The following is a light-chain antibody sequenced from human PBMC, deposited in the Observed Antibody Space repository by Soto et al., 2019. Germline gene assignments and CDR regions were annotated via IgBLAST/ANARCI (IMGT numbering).Light chain of an antibody. J-gene: IGKJ1*01. CDR3: QQYGSSSPWT. V-gene: IGKV1-5*03. CDR2: KAS. Sequence: DIQMTQSPSTLSASVGDRVTITCRASQSISSWLAWYQQKPGKAPKFLIYKASSLETGVPSRFSGSGSGTEFTLIISSLQPDDFASYYCQQYGSSSPWTFGQGTKVEIK. CDR1: QSISSW.